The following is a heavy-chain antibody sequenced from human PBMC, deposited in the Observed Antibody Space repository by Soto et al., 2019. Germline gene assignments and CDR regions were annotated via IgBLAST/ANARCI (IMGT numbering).Heavy chain of an antibody. V-gene: IGHV3-9*01. J-gene: IGHJ4*02. CDR1: GFTFDDNA. CDR3: AISQDRGGRTTFID. CDR2: INWKSDI. Sequence: GWSLRLSCAVSGFTFDDNAMHWVRQAPEKGLEWVSGINWKSDIGYADSVKGRFTISRDNAENSLYLQMNSLRAEDTALYYCAISQDRGGRTTFIDWGQGTQVTVAA. D-gene: IGHD3-16*01.